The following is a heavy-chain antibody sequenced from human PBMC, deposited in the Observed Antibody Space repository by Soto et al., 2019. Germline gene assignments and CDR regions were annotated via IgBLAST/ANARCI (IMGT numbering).Heavy chain of an antibody. CDR1: GGSVSSGSYC. CDR2: IYYTGST. CDR3: ARPTNVYKYTIDV. V-gene: IGHV4-61*01. D-gene: IGHD1-1*01. Sequence: SETLSLTCTVSGGSVSSGSYCWSWIRQPPGKGLEWIGYIYYTGSTNYNPSLKSRVTISVDTSKNRFSLKLSSVTAADTAVYSCARPTNVYKYTIDVWGQGTTVTVYS. J-gene: IGHJ6*02.